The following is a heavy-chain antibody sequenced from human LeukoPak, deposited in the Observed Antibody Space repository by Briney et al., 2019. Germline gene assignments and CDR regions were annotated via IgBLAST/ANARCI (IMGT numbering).Heavy chain of an antibody. J-gene: IGHJ4*02. Sequence: GGSLRLSCSASGFTFTSHVMHWVRQAPGKGLQYVSGISMNVQTTYYAGSVKGRFTISRDSSKNTVYLQMNSLSAEDTAVYYCVREGLERRTNFDYWGQGTLVSVSS. D-gene: IGHD1-1*01. V-gene: IGHV3-64D*06. CDR2: ISMNVQTT. CDR3: VREGLERRTNFDY. CDR1: GFTFTSHV.